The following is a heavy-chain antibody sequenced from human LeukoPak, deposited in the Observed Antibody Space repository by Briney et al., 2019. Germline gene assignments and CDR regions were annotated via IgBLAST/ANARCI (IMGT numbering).Heavy chain of an antibody. CDR2: IKQDGSET. CDR1: RFTLSNYW. CDR3: ARQRGSGCLDY. V-gene: IGHV3-7*01. J-gene: IGHJ4*02. Sequence: GGSLRLSCAASRFTLSNYWMSWVREAPGKGLEWVANIKQDGSETYYVDSVKGRFTISRDNAKNSLSLQMNSPRAEDTAVYYCARQRGSGCLDYWGQGTLVTVSS. D-gene: IGHD6-19*01.